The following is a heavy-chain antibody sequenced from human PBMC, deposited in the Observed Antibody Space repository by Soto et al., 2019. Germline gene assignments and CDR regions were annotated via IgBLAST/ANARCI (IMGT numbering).Heavy chain of an antibody. Sequence: SETLSLTCAVYGGSFSGYYWSWIRQPPGKGLEWIGEINHSGSTNYNPSLKSRVTISVDTSKNQFSLKLSSVTAADTAVYYCARVAAVPGRRGWFDYWGQGTLVTVSS. V-gene: IGHV4-34*01. D-gene: IGHD6-19*01. J-gene: IGHJ4*02. CDR3: ARVAAVPGRRGWFDY. CDR1: GGSFSGYY. CDR2: INHSGST.